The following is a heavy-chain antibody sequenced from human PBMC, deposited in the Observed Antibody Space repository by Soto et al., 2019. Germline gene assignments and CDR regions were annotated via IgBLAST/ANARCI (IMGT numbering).Heavy chain of an antibody. V-gene: IGHV4-34*09. CDR2: INHSGST. D-gene: IGHD3-9*01. J-gene: IGHJ4*02. Sequence: SETLSLTCAVYGGSFSGYYWSWIRQPPGKGLEWIGEINHSGSTNYNPSLKSRVTISVDTSKNQFSLKLSSVTAADTAVYYCARVGRYYDILTGYYTSPFDYWGQGTLVTVSS. CDR3: ARVGRYYDILTGYYTSPFDY. CDR1: GGSFSGYY.